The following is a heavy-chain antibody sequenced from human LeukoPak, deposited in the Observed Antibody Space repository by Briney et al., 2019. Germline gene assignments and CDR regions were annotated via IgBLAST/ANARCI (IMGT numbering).Heavy chain of an antibody. J-gene: IGHJ4*02. D-gene: IGHD3-22*01. Sequence: SQTLSLTCTVSGASFNSDDQYWNWIRQSPGKGLEWIGSIHPSGMLYNNPSLESRVTMSRNRSKNQFWQNLNYVTEGGQDVYFCSRGLDSRKLGYWGQGILVTVSS. CDR1: GASFNSDDQY. CDR3: SRGLDSRKLGY. V-gene: IGHV4-31*03. CDR2: IHPSGML.